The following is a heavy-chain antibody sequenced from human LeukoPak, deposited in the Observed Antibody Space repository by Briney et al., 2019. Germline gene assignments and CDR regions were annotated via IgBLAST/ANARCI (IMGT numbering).Heavy chain of an antibody. J-gene: IGHJ4*02. D-gene: IGHD3-16*01. V-gene: IGHV3-74*01. CDR1: GFTFTDYW. CDR3: ARAGAYHFDN. Sequence: PGGSLRLSCAASGFTFTDYWMHWVRQVPGKELVWVSIINTDTRGTYYADSVKGRFTISRDNAKSILYLQMDSLRAEDTAVYYCARAGAYHFDNWGQGTLVTVSS. CDR2: INTDTRGT.